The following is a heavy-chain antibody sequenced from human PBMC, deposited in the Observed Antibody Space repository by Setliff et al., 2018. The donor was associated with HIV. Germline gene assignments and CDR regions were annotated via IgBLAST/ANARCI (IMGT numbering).Heavy chain of an antibody. CDR2: VHNSGGT. Sequence: PSETLSLTCTVSGGSISTNSYYWGWIRQSPGKGLEWVGNVHNSGGTNYNPSLKSRVSISVDTSKNQFSLRLISVTAADTAVYYCAKVAVTGYCSTTSCQNWFDPWGQGTLVTVSS. V-gene: IGHV4-39*01. D-gene: IGHD2-2*01. CDR3: AKVAVTGYCSTTSCQNWFDP. J-gene: IGHJ5*02. CDR1: GGSISTNSYY.